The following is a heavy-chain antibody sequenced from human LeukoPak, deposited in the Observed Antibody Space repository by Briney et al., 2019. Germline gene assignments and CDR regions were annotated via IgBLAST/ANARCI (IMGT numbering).Heavy chain of an antibody. CDR2: IYYRGST. CDR1: GGSIGSYY. Sequence: ETLSLTCTVSGGSIGSYYWSWIRQPPGKGLEWIGYIYYRGSTNYNPSLKSRVTISVDTSKNQFSLKLSSVTAADTAVYYCARGRVDYYDSSGYPPYYGMDVWGQGTTVTVSS. D-gene: IGHD3-22*01. J-gene: IGHJ6*02. V-gene: IGHV4-59*12. CDR3: ARGRVDYYDSSGYPPYYGMDV.